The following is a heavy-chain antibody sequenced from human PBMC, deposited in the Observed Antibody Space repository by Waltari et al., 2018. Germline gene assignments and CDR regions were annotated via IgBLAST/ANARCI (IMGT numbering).Heavy chain of an antibody. Sequence: EVQLVESGGGLVQPGGSLRLSCAASGFTFSSYWMSWVRQAPGKGLERVANIKQDGSGKYDVDSVKGRFTISRDNAKNSLYLQMNSLRAEDTAVYYCARDKGMVNWYFDLWGRGTLVTVSS. CDR1: GFTFSSYW. D-gene: IGHD2-8*01. CDR2: IKQDGSGK. J-gene: IGHJ2*01. V-gene: IGHV3-7*01. CDR3: ARDKGMVNWYFDL.